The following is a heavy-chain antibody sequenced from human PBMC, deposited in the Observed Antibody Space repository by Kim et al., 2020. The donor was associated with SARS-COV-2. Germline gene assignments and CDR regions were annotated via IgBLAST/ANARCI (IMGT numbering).Heavy chain of an antibody. CDR3: ARPHLGDYPFDP. CDR2: IDPSDSYT. CDR1: GYSFTSYW. J-gene: IGHJ5*02. V-gene: IGHV5-10-1*01. D-gene: IGHD4-17*01. Sequence: GESLKISCKGSGYSFTSYWSSWVRQMPGKGLEWMGRIDPSDSYTNYSPSFQGHVTTPADKSISTAYLQWSSLKASDTAMYYCARPHLGDYPFDPWGQGTLVTVSS.